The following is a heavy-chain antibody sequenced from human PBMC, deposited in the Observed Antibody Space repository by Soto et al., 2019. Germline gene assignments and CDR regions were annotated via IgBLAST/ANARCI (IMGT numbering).Heavy chain of an antibody. V-gene: IGHV4-30-2*01. CDR2: IYHSGST. J-gene: IGHJ5*02. CDR3: ARGTGWFDP. CDR1: VGSISSGGYS. Sequence: SETLSLTCAVSVGSISSGGYSWSWIRQPPGKGLEWIGYIYHSGSTYYNPSLKSRVTISVDRSKNQFSLKLSSVTAADTAVYYCARGTGWFDPWGQGTLVTVSS.